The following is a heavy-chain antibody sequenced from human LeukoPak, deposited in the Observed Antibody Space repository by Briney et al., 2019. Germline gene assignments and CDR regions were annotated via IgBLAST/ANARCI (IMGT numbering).Heavy chain of an antibody. CDR1: GFSFNTYS. Sequence: GGSLRLSCAASGFSFNTYSMNWVRQAPGKGLEWVSYMRSNDNTIYYADSVRGRVTICSDNAQNSLYLQMNSLRAEDTAVYYCVRALHFSFDSWGQGTLVTVSS. CDR3: VRALHFSFDS. CDR2: MRSNDNTI. V-gene: IGHV3-48*01. J-gene: IGHJ4*02.